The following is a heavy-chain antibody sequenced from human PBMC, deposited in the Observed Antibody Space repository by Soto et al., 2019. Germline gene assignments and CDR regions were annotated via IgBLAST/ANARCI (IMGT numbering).Heavy chain of an antibody. CDR1: GYTFTSYY. J-gene: IGHJ4*02. CDR2: INPSGGST. V-gene: IGHV1-46*01. CDR3: ARDSSSSAFDY. Sequence: QVHLVQSGAEVEKPGASVRVSCKSSGYTFTSYYMHWVRQAPGQGLEWMGIINPSGGSTTYAQKFQGRLTMTRETSTSTVYMDLRSLRSEDTAVYYCARDSSSSAFDYWGQGTLVTVSS. D-gene: IGHD6-6*01.